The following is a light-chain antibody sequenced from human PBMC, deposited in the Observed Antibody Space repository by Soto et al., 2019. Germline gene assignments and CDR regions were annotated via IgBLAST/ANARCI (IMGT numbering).Light chain of an antibody. J-gene: IGLJ7*01. V-gene: IGLV2-14*03. CDR1: SSDVGGYNY. CDR3: SSYTSSSINWL. CDR2: DVT. Sequence: QPVLTQPASVSGSPGQSITISCTGTSSDVGGYNYVSWYQQHPGKAPKLMIYDVTNRPSGVSDRFSGSKSGNTASLSISGLPAEDEADYYRSSYTSSSINWLFGGGTQLTVL.